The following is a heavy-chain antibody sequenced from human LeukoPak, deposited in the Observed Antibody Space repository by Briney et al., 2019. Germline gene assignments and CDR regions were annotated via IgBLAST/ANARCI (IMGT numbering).Heavy chain of an antibody. CDR1: GGSFSGYY. D-gene: IGHD5-24*01. Sequence: SETLSLTCAVYGGSFSGYYWTWIRQAPGKGLEWIGEINPSGSTNYNPSLKSRVTISVDTSKNQFSLKLSSVTAADTAVFYCARGQGRDGYNGILEYWGQGALVTVSS. CDR2: INPSGST. V-gene: IGHV4-34*01. J-gene: IGHJ4*02. CDR3: ARGQGRDGYNGILEY.